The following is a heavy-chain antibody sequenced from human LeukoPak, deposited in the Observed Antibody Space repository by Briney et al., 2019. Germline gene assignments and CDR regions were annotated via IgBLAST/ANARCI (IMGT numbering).Heavy chain of an antibody. CDR1: DGSISSYY. V-gene: IGHV4-59*01. Sequence: AETLSLTCTVSDGSISSYYWSWIRQPPGKGLEWIGYIYYSGSTNYNPSLKSRVTISVDTSKNQFSLKLSSVTAADTAVYYCAGGGFDYWGQGTLVTVSS. D-gene: IGHD3-10*01. CDR2: IYYSGST. J-gene: IGHJ4*02. CDR3: AGGGFDY.